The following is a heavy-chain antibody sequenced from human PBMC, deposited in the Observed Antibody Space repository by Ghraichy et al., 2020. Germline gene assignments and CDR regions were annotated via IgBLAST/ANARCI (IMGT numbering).Heavy chain of an antibody. V-gene: IGHV4-59*01. Sequence: SETLSLTCTVSGGSISSYYWSWIRQPPGKGLEWIGYIYYSGSTNYNPSLKSRVTISVDTSKNQFSLKLSSVTAADTAVYYCARDTPLRYYDFWSGYNRFHYYGMDVWGQGTTVTVSS. CDR2: IYYSGST. CDR3: ARDTPLRYYDFWSGYNRFHYYGMDV. CDR1: GGSISSYY. D-gene: IGHD3-3*01. J-gene: IGHJ6*02.